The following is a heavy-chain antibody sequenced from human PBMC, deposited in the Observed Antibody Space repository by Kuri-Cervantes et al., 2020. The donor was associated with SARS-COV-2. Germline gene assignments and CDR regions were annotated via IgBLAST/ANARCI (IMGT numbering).Heavy chain of an antibody. D-gene: IGHD2-15*01. CDR3: ARDFGYSSGGSCSEDAFDI. V-gene: IGHV4-59*01. J-gene: IGHJ3*02. CDR2: IYYSGST. Sequence: SETLSLTCTVSGGSISSYYWSWIRKPPGKGLEWIGYIYYSGSTNYNPSLKSRVTISVDTSKNQFSLKLRSVTAADTAVYYCARDFGYSSGGSCSEDAFDIWGQGTMVTVSS. CDR1: GGSISSYY.